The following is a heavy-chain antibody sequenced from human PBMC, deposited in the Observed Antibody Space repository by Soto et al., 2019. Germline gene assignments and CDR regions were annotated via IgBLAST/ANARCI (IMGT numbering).Heavy chain of an antibody. D-gene: IGHD6-13*01. Sequence: GGSLRLSCAASGFTFRSFTMNWFRQAPGKGLEWVSTISSNSAYIYYTDALRGRFTVSRDNAKNSLHLQMNSLRAEDTAVYYCTRDASRDSSARGWFDPWGPGTLVTVS. J-gene: IGHJ5*02. CDR1: GFTFRSFT. V-gene: IGHV3-21*01. CDR3: TRDASRDSSARGWFDP. CDR2: ISSNSAYI.